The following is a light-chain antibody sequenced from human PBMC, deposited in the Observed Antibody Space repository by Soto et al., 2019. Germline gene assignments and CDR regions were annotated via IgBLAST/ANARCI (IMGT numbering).Light chain of an antibody. CDR1: SSDVGGYNY. Sequence: QSALTQPASVSGSPGQSITISCTGTSSDVGGYNYVSWYQQHPGKAPKLMIYDVSNRPSGVSNRFSCSKSGNTASLTISGLRTEDEADYYCSSYTSGTTPVVFGGGTKLTVL. CDR3: SSYTSGTTPVV. J-gene: IGLJ2*01. V-gene: IGLV2-14*03. CDR2: DVS.